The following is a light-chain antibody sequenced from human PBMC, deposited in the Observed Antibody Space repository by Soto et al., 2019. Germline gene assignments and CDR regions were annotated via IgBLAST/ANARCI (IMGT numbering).Light chain of an antibody. Sequence: EIVLTQSPATLSLSPGERATLSCRASQSISSSLAWYQQKPGQAPRLLIYDASNRATDIPGRFTGSGFGTDFTLSISSLEPQDFAVYYCQQRSIWITFGQGTRLEIK. V-gene: IGKV3-11*01. CDR2: DAS. J-gene: IGKJ5*01. CDR3: QQRSIWIT. CDR1: QSISSS.